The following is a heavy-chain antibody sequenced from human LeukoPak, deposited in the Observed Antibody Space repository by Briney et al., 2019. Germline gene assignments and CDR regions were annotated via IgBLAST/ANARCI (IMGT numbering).Heavy chain of an antibody. CDR2: INSDGSST. D-gene: IGHD4-11*01. V-gene: IGHV3-74*01. CDR3: ARVGLVTTPDY. Sequence: GGSLRLSCAASGFTFSSYWMHWVRHAPGKGLVWVSRINSDGSSTSYADSVKGRFTISRDNAKNTLYLQMNSLRAEDTAVYYCARVGLVTTPDYWGQGTLVTVSS. J-gene: IGHJ4*02. CDR1: GFTFSSYW.